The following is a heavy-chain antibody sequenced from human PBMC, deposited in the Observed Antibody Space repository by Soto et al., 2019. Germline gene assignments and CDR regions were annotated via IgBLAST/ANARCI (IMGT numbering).Heavy chain of an antibody. CDR1: GFTFNDYG. V-gene: IGHV3-20*04. J-gene: IGHJ6*02. CDR2: INWNGIAR. Sequence: EMQLVESGGGVVPPGGSLRLSCAVSGFTFNDYGMCWVRQVPGKGLEWVSGINWNGIARGYADSVKGRFTISRDDAKNSLYLQINNVRAEDTALYYCARHRAYGSSMYYGMDVWGQGTTVTVSS. CDR3: ARHRAYGSSMYYGMDV. D-gene: IGHD3-10*01.